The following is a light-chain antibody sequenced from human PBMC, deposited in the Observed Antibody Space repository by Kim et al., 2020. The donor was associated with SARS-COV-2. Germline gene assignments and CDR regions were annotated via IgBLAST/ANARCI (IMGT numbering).Light chain of an antibody. CDR3: QQYGSSRT. V-gene: IGKV3-20*01. Sequence: LSPGERATLSCRASQSVSSSYLAWYQQKPGQAPRLLIYGASSRATGIPDRFSGSGSGTDFTLTISRLEPEDFAVYYCQQYGSSRTFGQVTRLEIK. CDR1: QSVSSSY. CDR2: GAS. J-gene: IGKJ5*01.